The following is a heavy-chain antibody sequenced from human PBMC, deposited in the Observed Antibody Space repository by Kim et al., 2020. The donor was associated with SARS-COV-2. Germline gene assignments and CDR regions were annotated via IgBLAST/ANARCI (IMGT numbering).Heavy chain of an antibody. V-gene: IGHV3-33*01. D-gene: IGHD3-3*01. J-gene: IGHJ6*02. CDR1: GFTFSPYG. CDR3: ARDRMLTIFDSDGMDV. CDR2: IWYDGSNK. Sequence: GGSLRLSCAASGFTFSPYGMHWVRQAPGKGLEWVAVIWYDGSNKYYADSVKGRFTISRDNSKKTLYLQMNSLRAEDTAVYYCARDRMLTIFDSDGMDVWGQGTTVTVSS.